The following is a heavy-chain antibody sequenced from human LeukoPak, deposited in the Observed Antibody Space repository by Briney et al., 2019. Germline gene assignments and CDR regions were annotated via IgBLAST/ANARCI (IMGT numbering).Heavy chain of an antibody. Sequence: PGGSLRLSCAASGFTVSSNYMSWVRQAPGKGLEGASVIYSGGSTYYADSVKGRFTISRHNSKNTLYLQMNSLRAEDTAVYYCAKDRLTMIVVVTPYFDYWGQGTLVTVSS. CDR2: IYSGGST. V-gene: IGHV3-53*04. D-gene: IGHD3-22*01. CDR1: GFTVSSNY. CDR3: AKDRLTMIVVVTPYFDY. J-gene: IGHJ4*02.